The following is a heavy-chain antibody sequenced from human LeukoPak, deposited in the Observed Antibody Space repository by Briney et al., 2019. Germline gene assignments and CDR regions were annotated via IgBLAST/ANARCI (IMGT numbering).Heavy chain of an antibody. V-gene: IGHV3-74*01. J-gene: IGHJ5*02. Sequence: GGSLRLSCAASGFTFSSYWMHWVRQAPGKGLVWVSRINSDGSSTSYADSVKGRFTISRDNSKNTLYLQMNSLRADDTAVYYCAKDFRAKSGSGSYGWFDPWGQGTLVTVSS. CDR3: AKDFRAKSGSGSYGWFDP. CDR2: INSDGSST. CDR1: GFTFSSYW. D-gene: IGHD3-10*01.